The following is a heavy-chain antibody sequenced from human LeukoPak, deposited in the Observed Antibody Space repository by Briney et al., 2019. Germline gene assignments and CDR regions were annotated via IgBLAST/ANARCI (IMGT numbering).Heavy chain of an antibody. Sequence: GGSLRLSCAASGFTFSSYSMNWVRQAPGKGLEWVSSISSSSSYIYYADSVKGRFTISRDNAKNSLYLQMNSLRAEDTAVYYCARGPFNWDAFDIWGQGTMVTVSS. V-gene: IGHV3-21*01. J-gene: IGHJ3*02. CDR2: ISSSSSYI. D-gene: IGHD1-20*01. CDR3: ARGPFNWDAFDI. CDR1: GFTFSSYS.